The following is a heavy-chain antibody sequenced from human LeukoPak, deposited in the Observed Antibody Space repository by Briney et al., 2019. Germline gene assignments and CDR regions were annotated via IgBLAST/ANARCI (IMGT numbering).Heavy chain of an antibody. CDR1: GFTFSSYW. V-gene: IGHV3-7*01. D-gene: IGHD3-16*02. J-gene: IGHJ4*02. CDR2: IKQDGSEK. CDR3: ARDSNRGYFDY. Sequence: PGGSLRLSCAASGFTFSSYWMSWVRQAPGKGLEWVANIKQDGSEKYYVDSVKGRFTISRENAKNSLYLQMNSLRAEDTAVYYCARDSNRGYFDYWGQGTLVTVSS.